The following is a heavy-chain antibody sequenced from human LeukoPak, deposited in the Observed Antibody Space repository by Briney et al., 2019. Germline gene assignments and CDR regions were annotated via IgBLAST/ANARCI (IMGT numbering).Heavy chain of an antibody. CDR3: ARGPWKWEVVSYYFDT. J-gene: IGHJ4*02. CDR1: GFMFSKCW. V-gene: IGHV3-7*01. Sequence: EGCLRIFCAASGFMFSKCWMSLVHQAQGKWTKWVANRKKEGSEEYYVDSGRGRFTRSRDKPKNSLYLQVNSLRVEDTAVYYCARGPWKWEVVSYYFDTWGKGTPVTVSS. D-gene: IGHD1-26*01. CDR2: RKKEGSEE.